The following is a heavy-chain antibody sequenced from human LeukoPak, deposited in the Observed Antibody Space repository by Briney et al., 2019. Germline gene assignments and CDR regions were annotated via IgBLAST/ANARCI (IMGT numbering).Heavy chain of an antibody. Sequence: GASVKVSCKASGYTFTSYDINWVRQATGRGLEWMGWMNPNSGNTGYAQKFQGRVTMTRNTSISTAYMELSSLRSEDTAVYYCARGMGFSYYSSAPAFDIWGQGKMVTVSS. CDR1: GYTFTSYD. CDR2: MNPNSGNT. J-gene: IGHJ3*02. D-gene: IGHD3-22*01. CDR3: ARGMGFSYYSSAPAFDI. V-gene: IGHV1-8*01.